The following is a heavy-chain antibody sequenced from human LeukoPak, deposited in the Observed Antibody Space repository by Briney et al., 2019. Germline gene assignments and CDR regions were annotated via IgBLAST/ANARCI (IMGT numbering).Heavy chain of an antibody. CDR2: INWNGGST. J-gene: IGHJ4*02. CDR3: ASRIVGTPDYFDY. Sequence: GGSLRLSCAASGFTFDDYGLSWVRQAPGKGLEWVSGINWNGGSTGYADSVKGRFTISRDNAKNSLYLQMNSLRVEDTAVYYCASRIVGTPDYFDYWGQGTLVTVSS. CDR1: GFTFDDYG. D-gene: IGHD1-26*01. V-gene: IGHV3-20*04.